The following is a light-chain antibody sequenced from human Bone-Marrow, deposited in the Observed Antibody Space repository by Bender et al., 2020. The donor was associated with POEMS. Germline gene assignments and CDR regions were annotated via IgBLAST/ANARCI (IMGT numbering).Light chain of an antibody. V-gene: IGLV1-44*01. J-gene: IGLJ1*01. CDR3: AAWDDSLYGYV. CDR2: SDT. Sequence: LTQPPSASGTPGQRVTISCSGWSSNIGRDYVNWYQQVPGTAPKLLIYSDTQRPSGVPYRFSGSKSGTSASLAISGLQSDDEADFYCAAWDDSLYGYVFETGTEVTV. CDR1: SSNIGRDY.